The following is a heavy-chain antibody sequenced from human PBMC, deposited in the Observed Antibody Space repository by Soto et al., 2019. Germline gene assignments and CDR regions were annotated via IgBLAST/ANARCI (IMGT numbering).Heavy chain of an antibody. CDR3: AVGSGGDYASPLDS. V-gene: IGHV1-69*01. CDR1: GGNFIRYA. Sequence: KVSGKACGGNFIRYAFSWVRHAPGQGLEWMGGIVPILGAANYAQNFQGRVTITADEATTTVYLQLGSLTHEGTAVYYCAVGSGGDYASPLDSWGQGTLVTVSS. CDR2: IVPILGAA. D-gene: IGHD3-3*01. J-gene: IGHJ4*02.